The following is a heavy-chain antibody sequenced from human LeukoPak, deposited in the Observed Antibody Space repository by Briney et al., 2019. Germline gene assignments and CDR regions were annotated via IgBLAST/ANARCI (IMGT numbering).Heavy chain of an antibody. CDR3: ARQVVTGYMDF. CDR1: GYSFTSYW. J-gene: IGHJ6*03. D-gene: IGHD4-23*01. CDR2: IYPGDSDT. Sequence: GESLKISCKGSGYSFTSYWIGWVRPMPGKGLELMGIIYPGDSDTRYSPSFQGQVTISADKSISTAYLQWSSLNASDTARHYCARQVVTGYMDFWGKGTTVTVSS. V-gene: IGHV5-51*01.